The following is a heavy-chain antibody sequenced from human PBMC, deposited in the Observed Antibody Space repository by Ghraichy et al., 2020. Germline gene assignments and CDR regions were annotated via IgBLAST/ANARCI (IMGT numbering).Heavy chain of an antibody. CDR2: ISGSGGRT. D-gene: IGHD3-22*01. CDR3: AKELPMIVVVPGDAFDI. Sequence: GGSLRLSCAASGFTFSSYAMSWVRQAPGKGLEWVSAISGSGGRTYYADYVKGRFTISRDNSKNTLYLQMNSLRAEDTAVYYCAKELPMIVVVPGDAFDIWGQGTMVTVSS. V-gene: IGHV3-23*01. J-gene: IGHJ3*02. CDR1: GFTFSSYA.